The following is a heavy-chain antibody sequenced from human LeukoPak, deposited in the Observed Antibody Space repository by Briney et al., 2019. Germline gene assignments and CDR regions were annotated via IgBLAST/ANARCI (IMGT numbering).Heavy chain of an antibody. CDR2: IYYSGST. CDR3: ARDGDDILVLH. Sequence: SETLSLTCTVSGGSISSYYWSWIRQPPGKGLEWIGYIYYSGSTNYNPSLKSRVTISVDTSKNQFPLKLSSVTAADTAVYYCARDGDDILVLHWGQRTLVTVSS. CDR1: GGSISSYY. V-gene: IGHV4-59*01. J-gene: IGHJ1*01. D-gene: IGHD3-9*01.